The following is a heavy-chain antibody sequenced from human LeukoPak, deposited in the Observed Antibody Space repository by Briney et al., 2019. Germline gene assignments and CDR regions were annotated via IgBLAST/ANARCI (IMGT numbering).Heavy chain of an antibody. D-gene: IGHD3-22*01. Sequence: GGSLRLSCAASGFTFNSYVMSWVRQAPGKGLEWVSGISGPGRTTYYADSVKGRFTISRDNSKNTLYLQMNSLRAEDTAVYYCAKTLLASSGYYDYWGQGTLVTVSS. V-gene: IGHV3-23*01. CDR3: AKTLLASSGYYDY. CDR2: ISGPGRTT. J-gene: IGHJ4*02. CDR1: GFTFNSYV.